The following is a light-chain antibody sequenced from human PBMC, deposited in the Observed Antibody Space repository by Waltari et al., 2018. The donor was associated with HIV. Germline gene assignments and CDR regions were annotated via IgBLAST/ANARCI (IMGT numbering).Light chain of an antibody. Sequence: AIRMTQSPSTLSASVGDRVSITCRASQNIGTSLAWYRQRPGKAPELLLYDTSSLQTGAPSRFSAGGSGTSFTLAISCLQAEDFATYYCQHYFTYPELTFGPGTKV. CDR2: DTS. V-gene: IGKV1-8*01. J-gene: IGKJ3*01. CDR3: QHYFTYPELT. CDR1: QNIGTS.